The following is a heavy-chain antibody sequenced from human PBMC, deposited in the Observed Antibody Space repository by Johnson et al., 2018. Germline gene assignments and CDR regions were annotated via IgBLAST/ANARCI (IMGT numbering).Heavy chain of an antibody. Sequence: QVQLVQSGGGLVKPGGSLRLSCAASGFTLSDYYMSWIRQAPGKGLEWVSAISGSGGSTYYADSVKGRFTISRGNAKNSLDLQMNSLKTEDTAVYYCTSGGYSGYDYGHRKTTVTTHDAFDIWGQGTMVTVSS. V-gene: IGHV3-11*01. J-gene: IGHJ3*02. CDR3: TSGGYSGYDYGHRKTTVTTHDAFDI. CDR2: ISGSGGST. D-gene: IGHD5-12*01. CDR1: GFTLSDYY.